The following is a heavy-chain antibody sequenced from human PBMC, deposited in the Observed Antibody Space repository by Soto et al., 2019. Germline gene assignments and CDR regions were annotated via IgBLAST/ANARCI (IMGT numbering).Heavy chain of an antibody. CDR1: GFTFSSYG. CDR2: ISYDGSNK. J-gene: IGHJ4*02. CDR3: AKEPDPYYDSSGYYYY. Sequence: PGGSLRLSCAASGFTFSSYGMHWVRQAPGKWLEWVAVISYDGSNKYYADSVKGRFTISRDNSKNTLYLQMNSLRAEDTAVYYCAKEPDPYYDSSGYYYYWGQGXLVTVHS. D-gene: IGHD3-22*01. V-gene: IGHV3-30*18.